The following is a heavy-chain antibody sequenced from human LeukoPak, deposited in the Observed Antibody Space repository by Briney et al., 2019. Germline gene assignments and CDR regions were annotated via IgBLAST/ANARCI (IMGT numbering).Heavy chain of an antibody. CDR2: IHYSGST. CDR1: GYSISSSNW. Sequence: SDTLSLTCAVSGYSISSSNWWGWIRQPPGKGLEWIGYIHYSGSTGYNPSLKSRVTMSVDTSKNQFSLKLSSVTAVDTAVYYCALYCSADNCGYFDYWGQGTLVTVSS. J-gene: IGHJ4*02. V-gene: IGHV4-28*01. D-gene: IGHD2-15*01. CDR3: ALYCSADNCGYFDY.